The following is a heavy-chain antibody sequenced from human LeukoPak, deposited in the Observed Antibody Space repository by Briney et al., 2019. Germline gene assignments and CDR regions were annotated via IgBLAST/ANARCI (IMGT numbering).Heavy chain of an antibody. V-gene: IGHV4-38-2*01. CDR1: GYSISSGYY. D-gene: IGHD2-2*01. J-gene: IGHJ6*04. CDR2: IYHSGNT. Sequence: SETLSLTCAVSGYSISSGYYWGWIRQPPGKGLEWIGSIYHSGNTYYHPSLKSRVTISVDTSKNQFSLRLSSVTAADTAVYYYARVIGGYCSSTSCYALDVWGKGTTVTVSS. CDR3: ARVIGGYCSSTSCYALDV.